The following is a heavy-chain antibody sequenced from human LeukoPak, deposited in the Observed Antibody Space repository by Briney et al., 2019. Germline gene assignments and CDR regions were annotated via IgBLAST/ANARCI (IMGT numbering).Heavy chain of an antibody. J-gene: IGHJ4*02. CDR3: ARDPPDTAMVRGDY. D-gene: IGHD5-18*01. CDR2: IIPIYGAA. CDR1: GGTFSTST. V-gene: IGHV1-69*06. Sequence: SVKVSCKASGGTFSTSTFSWVRQAPGQGLEWMGGIIPIYGAAHYAQEFQGRVTITADKSTSTAYMELRSLRSDDTAVYYCARDPPDTAMVRGDYWGQGTLVTVSS.